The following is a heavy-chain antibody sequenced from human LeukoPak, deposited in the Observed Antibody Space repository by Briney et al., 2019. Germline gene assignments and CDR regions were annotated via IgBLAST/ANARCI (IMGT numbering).Heavy chain of an antibody. Sequence: GGSLRLSCAASGFTFSSYWMHWVRQAPGKGLVWVSRINSDGSSTSYADFVKGRFTISRDNAKNTLYLQMNSLRAEDTAVYYCARVARTTGYFDYWGQGTLVTVSS. V-gene: IGHV3-74*01. CDR3: ARVARTTGYFDY. CDR2: INSDGSST. D-gene: IGHD4-17*01. J-gene: IGHJ4*02. CDR1: GFTFSSYW.